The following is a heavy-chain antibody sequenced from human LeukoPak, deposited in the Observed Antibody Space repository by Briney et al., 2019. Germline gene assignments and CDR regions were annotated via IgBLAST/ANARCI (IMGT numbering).Heavy chain of an antibody. CDR3: ARGSLYYYDSSGYPGY. CDR1: GFTFSSYE. V-gene: IGHV3-48*03. J-gene: IGHJ4*02. CDR2: ISSSGSTI. D-gene: IGHD3-22*01. Sequence: PGGSLRLSCAASGFTFSSYEMNWVRQAPGKGLEWVSYISSSGSTIYYADSVKGRFTISRDNAKNSLYLQMNSLRAEDTAVYYCARGSLYYYDSSGYPGYWGQGTLSPSPQ.